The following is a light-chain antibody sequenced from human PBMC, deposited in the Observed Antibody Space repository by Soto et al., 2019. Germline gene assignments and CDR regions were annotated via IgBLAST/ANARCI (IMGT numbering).Light chain of an antibody. Sequence: QSALTQPPSASGSPGQSVTISCTGTSSDVGGSNFVSWYQQHPDKAPKLIIYEVSKRPSGVPDRFSGSKSGNTASLTASGLQAEDEADYYCSSYGGSNTVVFGGGTKLTVL. J-gene: IGLJ3*02. CDR3: SSYGGSNTVV. CDR1: SSDVGGSNF. V-gene: IGLV2-8*01. CDR2: EVS.